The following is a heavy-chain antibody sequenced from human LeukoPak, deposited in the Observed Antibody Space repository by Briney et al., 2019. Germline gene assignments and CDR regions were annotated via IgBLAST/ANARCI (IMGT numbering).Heavy chain of an antibody. CDR1: GFTFDDYT. CDR2: ISWDGGST. V-gene: IGHV3-43*01. D-gene: IGHD6-19*01. CDR3: ARDMVAGDPSGY. J-gene: IGHJ4*02. Sequence: GGSLRLSCAASGFTFDDYTMHWVRQAPGKGLEWVSLISWDGGSTYYADSVKGRFTISRDNAKNSLYLEMNSLRAEDTAVYYCARDMVAGDPSGYWGQGTLVTVSS.